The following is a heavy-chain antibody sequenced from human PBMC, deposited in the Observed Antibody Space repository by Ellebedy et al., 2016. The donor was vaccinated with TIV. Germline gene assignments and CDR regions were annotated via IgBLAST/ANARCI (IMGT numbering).Heavy chain of an antibody. J-gene: IGHJ4*02. D-gene: IGHD3-22*01. V-gene: IGHV3-11*01. CDR1: GFTFSDYY. CDR2: ISSSGSTI. Sequence: GESLKISXAAFGFTFSDYYMSWIRQAPGKGLEWVSYISSSGSTIYYADSVKGRFTISRDNAKNSLYLQMNSLRAEDTAVYYRARSFYYDSSGLTDYWGQGTLVTVSS. CDR3: ARSFYYDSSGLTDY.